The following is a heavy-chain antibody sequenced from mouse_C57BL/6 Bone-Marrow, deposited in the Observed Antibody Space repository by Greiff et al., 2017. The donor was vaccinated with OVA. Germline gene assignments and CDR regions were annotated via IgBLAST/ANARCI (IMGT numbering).Heavy chain of an antibody. J-gene: IGHJ1*03. Sequence: VQLQQPGAELVKPGASVKMSCKASGYTFTSYWITWVKQRPGQGLERIGDIYPGSGSTNYNEKFKSKATLTVDTSSSTAYMQRSSLTSEDSAVYYCARWFGNFHWYFDVWGTGTTVTVSS. CDR3: ARWFGNFHWYFDV. CDR2: IYPGSGST. V-gene: IGHV1-55*01. CDR1: GYTFTSYW. D-gene: IGHD2-1*01.